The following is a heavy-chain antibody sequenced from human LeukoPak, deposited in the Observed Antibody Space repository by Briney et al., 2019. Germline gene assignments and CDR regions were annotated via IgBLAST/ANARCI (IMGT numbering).Heavy chain of an antibody. D-gene: IGHD4-17*01. CDR1: GGSISSYY. CDR3: ARSTVPNYYFDY. V-gene: IGHV4-59*01. J-gene: IGHJ4*02. CDR2: IYYSGST. Sequence: PSETLSLTCTVSGGSISSYYWSWIRQPPGKGLEWIGYIYYSGSTNYNPSLKSRVTISVDTSKNQFSLKLSSVTAADTAVYYCARSTVPNYYFDYWGQGTLVTVSS.